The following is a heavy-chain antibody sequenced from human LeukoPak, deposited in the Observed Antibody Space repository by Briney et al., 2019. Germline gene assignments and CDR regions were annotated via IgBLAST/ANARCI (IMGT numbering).Heavy chain of an antibody. CDR3: AREATWGQWYFDL. CDR2: IAADGGVK. Sequence: GTSLRLSCVASGFTFRDQGMDWVRQAPGKGLEWVAVIAADGGVKQYADSVKGRFTLSRDNSKNTPFLQMNIVSVEDTAVYYCAREATWGQWYFDLWGQGTPVTVSS. CDR1: GFTFRDQG. D-gene: IGHD6-19*01. J-gene: IGHJ4*02. V-gene: IGHV3-30*03.